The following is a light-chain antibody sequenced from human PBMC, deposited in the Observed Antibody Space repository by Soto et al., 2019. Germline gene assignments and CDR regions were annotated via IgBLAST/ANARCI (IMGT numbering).Light chain of an antibody. CDR2: DAS. CDR3: QQRRNWPST. CDR1: QSVSSD. Sequence: EVVLRQSPATLSLSPGERATLSCRASQSVSSDLVWYQQKPGQAPRLLIYDASNRATGLPARFSGSGSGTDFTLTISSLEPEDFAVYYCQQRRNWPSTFGQGTRLEIK. J-gene: IGKJ5*01. V-gene: IGKV3-11*01.